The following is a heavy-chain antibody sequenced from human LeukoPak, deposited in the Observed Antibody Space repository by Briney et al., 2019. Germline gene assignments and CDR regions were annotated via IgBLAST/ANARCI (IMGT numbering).Heavy chain of an antibody. CDR3: AKRVSYSSGSHFDY. CDR1: GFTFSSYA. Sequence: GGSLRLSCAASGFTFSSYAMSWVRQAPGRGLEWVSIVSDSGSSTYYADSVKGRFTISRDNSKNTLYLQMNSLRAEDSAIYYCAKRVSYSSGSHFDYWGQGTLVTVSS. V-gene: IGHV3-23*01. D-gene: IGHD3-10*01. CDR2: VSDSGSST. J-gene: IGHJ4*02.